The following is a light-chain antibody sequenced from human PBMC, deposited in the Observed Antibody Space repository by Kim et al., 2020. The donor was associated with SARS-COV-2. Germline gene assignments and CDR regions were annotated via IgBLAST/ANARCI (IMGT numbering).Light chain of an antibody. Sequence: SSGGRATRFCRARQRVISSYLGWYQQKPGQAPRLLIYGASSRATGIPDRFSGSGSGTDFTLTISRLEPEDFAVYYCQQDGSSLWTFGQGTKVDIK. CDR3: QQDGSSLWT. CDR2: GAS. J-gene: IGKJ1*01. V-gene: IGKV3-20*01. CDR1: QRVISSY.